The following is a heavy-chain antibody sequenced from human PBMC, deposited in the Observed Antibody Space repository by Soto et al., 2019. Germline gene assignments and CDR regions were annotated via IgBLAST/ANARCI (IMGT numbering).Heavy chain of an antibody. CDR1: GYSFTNYW. J-gene: IGHJ6*02. V-gene: IGHV5-51*01. D-gene: IGHD2-2*01. Sequence: GESLKISCKATGYSFTNYWIGWVRQMPGKGLEWMGTTYPGDSDTRYGPAFEGQVTISADKSITTAYLQWSSLKASDTAVYFCARRGQYCTSKICLAHYYYTLDVWGQGTTVTVSS. CDR2: TYPGDSDT. CDR3: ARRGQYCTSKICLAHYYYTLDV.